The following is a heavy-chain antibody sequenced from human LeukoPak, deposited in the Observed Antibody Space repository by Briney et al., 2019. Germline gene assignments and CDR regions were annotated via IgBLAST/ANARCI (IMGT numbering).Heavy chain of an antibody. CDR1: GYTFTGYY. CDR2: INPNSGGT. J-gene: IGHJ5*02. CDR3: ARSIAVAGTGFDWFDP. Sequence: ASVKVSCKASGYTFTGYYRHWVRQAPGQGLEWMGWINPNSGGTNYAQKFQGRVTVTRDTSIRTAYMELSRLRSDDTAVYYCARSIAVAGTGFDWFDPWGQGTLVTVSS. V-gene: IGHV1-2*02. D-gene: IGHD6-19*01.